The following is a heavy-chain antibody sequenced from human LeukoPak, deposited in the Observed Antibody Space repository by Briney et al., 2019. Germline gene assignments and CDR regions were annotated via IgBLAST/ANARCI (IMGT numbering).Heavy chain of an antibody. Sequence: PGGSLRLSCAASGFTFSSFAMSWVRQAPGKGLEWVSSISGSSTYIYYADSVKGRFTISRDNAKNSLYLQMNSLRVEDTAVYYCARDSHLHAFDIWGHGTMVTVSS. CDR3: ARDSHLHAFDI. J-gene: IGHJ3*02. CDR2: ISGSSTYI. V-gene: IGHV3-21*01. CDR1: GFTFSSFA.